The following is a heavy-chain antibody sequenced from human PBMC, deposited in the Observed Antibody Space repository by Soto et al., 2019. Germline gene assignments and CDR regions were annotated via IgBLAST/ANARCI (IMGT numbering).Heavy chain of an antibody. Sequence: GECLKISCKGSGYSFTSYWIGWVRQMPGKGLEWMGIIYPGDSDTRYSPSFQGQVTISADKSISTAYLQWSSLKASDTAMYYCARHGGVYDSSGSIEDYWGQGTLVTVSS. J-gene: IGHJ4*02. CDR1: GYSFTSYW. CDR3: ARHGGVYDSSGSIEDY. CDR2: IYPGDSDT. V-gene: IGHV5-51*01. D-gene: IGHD3-22*01.